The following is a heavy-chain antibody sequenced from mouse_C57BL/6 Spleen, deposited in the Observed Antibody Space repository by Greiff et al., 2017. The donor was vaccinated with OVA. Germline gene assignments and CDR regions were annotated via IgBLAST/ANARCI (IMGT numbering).Heavy chain of an antibody. Sequence: VQLQQPGAELVKPGASVKLSCKASGYTFTSYWMHWVKQRPGQGLEWIGMIHPNSGSTNYNEKFKSKATLTVDKSSSTAYMQLSSLTSEDSAVYYCARGHYYGSTFDVWGTGTTVTVSS. CDR2: IHPNSGST. CDR1: GYTFTSYW. J-gene: IGHJ1*03. CDR3: ARGHYYGSTFDV. V-gene: IGHV1-64*01. D-gene: IGHD1-1*01.